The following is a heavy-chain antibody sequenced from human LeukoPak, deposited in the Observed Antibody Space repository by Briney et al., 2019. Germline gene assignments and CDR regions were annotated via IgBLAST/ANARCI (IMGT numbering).Heavy chain of an antibody. J-gene: IGHJ4*02. Sequence: PSETLSLTCTVSGGSISSSSYYWGWIRQPPGKGLEWIGSIYYSGSTYYNPSLKSRVTISVNTSKNQFSLKLSSVPPADTAVYYCARHHHDYGDYVDYWGQGTLVTVSS. CDR2: IYYSGST. V-gene: IGHV4-39*01. CDR1: GGSISSSSYY. D-gene: IGHD4-17*01. CDR3: ARHHHDYGDYVDY.